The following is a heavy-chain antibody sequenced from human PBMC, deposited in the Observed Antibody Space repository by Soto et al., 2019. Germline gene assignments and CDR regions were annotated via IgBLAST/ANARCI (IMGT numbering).Heavy chain of an antibody. J-gene: IGHJ3*02. V-gene: IGHV4-59*01. CDR2: IYYSGST. Sequence: PSETLSLTCTVSGGSIVSYYWSWIRQPPGKGLEWIGYIYYSGSTNYNPSLKSRVTISVDTSKNQFSLKLSSVTAADTAVYYCARSKKRGHSYYDSRVSLDAFDIWGQGTMVTVSS. CDR1: GGSIVSYY. CDR3: ARSKKRGHSYYDSRVSLDAFDI. D-gene: IGHD3-22*01.